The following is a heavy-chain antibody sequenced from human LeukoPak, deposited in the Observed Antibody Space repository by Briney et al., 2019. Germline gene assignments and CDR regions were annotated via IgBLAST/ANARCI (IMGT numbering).Heavy chain of an antibody. Sequence: GGSLRLSCVGSGFTFSLYWMSWLRQAPGKGLEWVANIKQDGSEKYYVDSVKGRFTISRDNAKNSLYLHMNSLRAEDTAVYYCARAVPGPGAILWFDPWGQGTLVTVSS. CDR1: GFTFSLYW. V-gene: IGHV3-7*03. D-gene: IGHD2-2*02. J-gene: IGHJ5*02. CDR3: ARAVPGPGAILWFDP. CDR2: IKQDGSEK.